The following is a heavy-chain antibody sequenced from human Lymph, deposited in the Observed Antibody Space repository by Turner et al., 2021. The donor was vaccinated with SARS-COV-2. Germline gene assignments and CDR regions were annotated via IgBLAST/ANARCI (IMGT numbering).Heavy chain of an antibody. CDR3: AKDPGYCSGGSCYSRTYFDF. D-gene: IGHD2-15*01. CDR1: ACTFDDYA. Sequence: EVQLVESGGGVVQPGGSLILSCAASACTFDDYAMHWVRQAPGKSLEWVSLISGDGGGTYYADSVKGRFTSSRDNSKNSLSLQMNSLRAEDTALYYCAKDPGYCSGGSCYSRTYFDFWGQGTLVTVSA. J-gene: IGHJ4*02. V-gene: IGHV3-43*02. CDR2: ISGDGGGT.